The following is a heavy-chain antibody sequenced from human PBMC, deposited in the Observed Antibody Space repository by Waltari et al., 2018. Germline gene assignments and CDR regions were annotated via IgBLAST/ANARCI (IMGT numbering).Heavy chain of an antibody. V-gene: IGHV3-48*03. CDR3: ARKIGYYYYYGMDL. D-gene: IGHD6-13*01. Sequence: GESGGGLVQPGGSLRLSCTASGFSFSSYEMNWVRQAPGKGLEWVSYIYANGGTTYYADSVKGRFTISRDNAKDSLYLEMTSLRAEDTAIYYCARKIGYYYYYGMDLWGQGTTVTVSS. CDR2: IYANGGTT. CDR1: GFSFSSYE. J-gene: IGHJ6*02.